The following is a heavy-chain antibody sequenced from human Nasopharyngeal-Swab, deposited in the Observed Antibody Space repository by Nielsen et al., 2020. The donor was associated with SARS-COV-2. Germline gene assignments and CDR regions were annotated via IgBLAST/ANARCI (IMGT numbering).Heavy chain of an antibody. CDR2: ISYDGSNK. D-gene: IGHD5-12*01. Sequence: WIRQPPGKGLEWVAVISYDGSNKYYADSVKGRFTISRDNSKNTLYLQMNSRRAEDTAVYYCAKGGYSGYDPLGMDVWGQGTTVTVSS. CDR3: AKGGYSGYDPLGMDV. J-gene: IGHJ6*02. V-gene: IGHV3-30*18.